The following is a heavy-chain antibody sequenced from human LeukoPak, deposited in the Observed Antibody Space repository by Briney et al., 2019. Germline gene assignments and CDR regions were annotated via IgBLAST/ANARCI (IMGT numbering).Heavy chain of an antibody. V-gene: IGHV4-34*01. CDR3: ARQYSGDSRSPFFDY. CDR1: GGPFSDYY. Sequence: SETLSLTCAVYGGPFSDYYWSWIRQPPGKGLEWIGKINHSGSTNYSPSLKSRVTISIDTSKNQFSLKLNSMTAADTAVYYCARQYSGDSRSPFFDYWGQGTLVTVSS. J-gene: IGHJ4*02. CDR2: INHSGST. D-gene: IGHD5-18*01.